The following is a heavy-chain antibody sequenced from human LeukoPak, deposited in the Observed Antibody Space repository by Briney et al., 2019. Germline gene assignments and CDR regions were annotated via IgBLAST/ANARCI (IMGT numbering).Heavy chain of an antibody. J-gene: IGHJ3*02. V-gene: IGHV3-30*18. CDR2: ISYDGSNK. CDR1: GFTFSSYG. D-gene: IGHD3-9*01. CDR3: AKDLPELLRYFDWLLYGPGAFDI. Sequence: PGGSLRLSCAASGFTFSSYGMHWVRQAPGKGLEWVAVISYDGSNKYYADSVKGRFTISRDNSKNTLYLQMNSLRAEDTAVYYCAKDLPELLRYFDWLLYGPGAFDIWGQGTMVTVSS.